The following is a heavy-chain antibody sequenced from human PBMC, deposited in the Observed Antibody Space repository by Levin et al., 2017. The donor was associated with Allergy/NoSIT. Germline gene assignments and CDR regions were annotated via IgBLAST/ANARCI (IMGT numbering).Heavy chain of an antibody. Sequence: SETLSLTCSVSSDSISSYYWTWIRQPAGKALEWIGRISTTGTIHYNPSLKSRVTVSVDTSRNQFSVRLTSVTAADTAVYYCARESGGGRPFDYWGQGISVTVSS. J-gene: IGHJ4*02. CDR2: ISTTGTI. V-gene: IGHV4-4*07. CDR1: SDSISSYY. D-gene: IGHD1-26*01. CDR3: ARESGGGRPFDY.